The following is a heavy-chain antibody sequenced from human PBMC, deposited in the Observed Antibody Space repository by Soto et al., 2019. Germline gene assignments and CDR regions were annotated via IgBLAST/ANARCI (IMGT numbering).Heavy chain of an antibody. CDR2: IIPILGIA. CDR3: ARVGYCSGGSCYYFDY. V-gene: IGHV1-69*02. Sequence: SVKVSCKASGGTFSSYTISWVRQAPGQGLEWMGRIIPILGIANYAQKFQGRVTITADKSTSTAYMELSSLRSEDTAVYYCARVGYCSGGSCYYFDYWGQGTLVTVSS. J-gene: IGHJ4*02. CDR1: GGTFSSYT. D-gene: IGHD2-15*01.